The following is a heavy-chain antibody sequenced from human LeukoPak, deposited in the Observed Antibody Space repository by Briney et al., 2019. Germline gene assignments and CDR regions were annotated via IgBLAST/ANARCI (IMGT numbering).Heavy chain of an antibody. Sequence: SQTLSLTCTVSDDSLISGTYYWNWIRQYPGKGLEWVGYIHFTGSTDYSPSLKSRGTISVDKSKKHFSLNVNSVTAADTAVYYCARATTATTGFGYFDSWGQGALVTVSS. CDR1: DDSLISGTYY. D-gene: IGHD4-17*01. CDR3: ARATTATTGFGYFDS. CDR2: IHFTGST. V-gene: IGHV4-31*03. J-gene: IGHJ4*02.